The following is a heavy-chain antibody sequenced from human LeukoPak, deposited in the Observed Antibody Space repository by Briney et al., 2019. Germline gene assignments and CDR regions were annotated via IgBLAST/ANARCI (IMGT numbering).Heavy chain of an antibody. Sequence: TSETLSLTCAVYGGSFSGYYWSWIRQPPGKGLEWIGEINHSGSTNYNPSLKSRVTISVDTSKNQFSLKLSSVTAADTAVYYCAVAGFAFDIWGQGTMVTVSS. CDR2: INHSGST. V-gene: IGHV4-34*01. CDR3: AVAGFAFDI. D-gene: IGHD2-21*01. CDR1: GGSFSGYY. J-gene: IGHJ3*02.